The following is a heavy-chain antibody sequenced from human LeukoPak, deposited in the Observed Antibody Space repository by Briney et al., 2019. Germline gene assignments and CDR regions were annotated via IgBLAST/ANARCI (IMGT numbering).Heavy chain of an antibody. CDR1: GFTFNNYG. Sequence: GGSLRLSCEGSGFTFNNYGMNWVRQAPGKGLEWISYISTSRTIYYADSVRGRFTISRDIVKNLLYLQMNTLRDEDTAVYYCARDVYGNYGMDVWGQGTTVTVSS. CDR2: ISTSRTI. J-gene: IGHJ6*02. D-gene: IGHD2/OR15-2a*01. V-gene: IGHV3-48*02. CDR3: ARDVYGNYGMDV.